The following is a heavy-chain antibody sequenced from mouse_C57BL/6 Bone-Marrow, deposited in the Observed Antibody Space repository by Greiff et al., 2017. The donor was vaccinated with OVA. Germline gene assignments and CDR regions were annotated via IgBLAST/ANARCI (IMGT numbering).Heavy chain of an antibody. CDR2: INPNNGGT. D-gene: IGHD4-1*01. V-gene: IGHV1-22*01. CDR1: GYTFTDYN. CDR3: ARNWDVGAMDY. Sequence: VQLKESGPELVKPGASVKMSCKASGYTFTDYNMHWVKQSHGKSLEWIGYINPNNGGTSYNQKFKGKATLTVNKSSSTAYMELRSLTSEDSAVYYCARNWDVGAMDYWGQGTSVTVSS. J-gene: IGHJ4*01.